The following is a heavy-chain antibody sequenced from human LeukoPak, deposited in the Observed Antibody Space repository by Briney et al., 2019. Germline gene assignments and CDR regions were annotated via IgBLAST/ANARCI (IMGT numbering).Heavy chain of an antibody. V-gene: IGHV3-33*08. CDR1: GITLSNFG. CDR2: IWYDGSKK. Sequence: GRSLRLSCAASGITLSNFGMHWVRQAPGKGLEWVGVIWYDGSKKYYADSVKGRFTISRDTSTNSLYLQMNDLRAEDTAVYYCARAEGGSNLDHWGQGTLVTVSS. CDR3: ARAEGGSNLDH. J-gene: IGHJ4*02. D-gene: IGHD1-26*01.